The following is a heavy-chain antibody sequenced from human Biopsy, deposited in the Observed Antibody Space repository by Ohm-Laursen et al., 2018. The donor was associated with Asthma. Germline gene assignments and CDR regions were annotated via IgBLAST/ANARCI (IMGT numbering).Heavy chain of an antibody. CDR1: GYTFTSNA. J-gene: IGHJ5*02. D-gene: IGHD1-26*01. CDR2: LNPVNGNT. CDR3: AREVGATRYDP. V-gene: IGHV1-3*01. Sequence: SVNVSCNASGYTFTSNAIHWMRQAPGQSLEWMAWLNPVNGNTKYSQQFQGRVTITRDTSASTAYMELSSLTSEDTAVFYCAREVGATRYDPWGQGTLVTVSS.